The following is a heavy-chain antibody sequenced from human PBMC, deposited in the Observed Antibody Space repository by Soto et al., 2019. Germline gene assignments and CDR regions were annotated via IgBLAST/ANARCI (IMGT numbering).Heavy chain of an antibody. CDR1: GYTFTSYY. J-gene: IGHJ5*02. CDR3: ARSEYCSGDKCYSGWFDP. D-gene: IGHD2-15*01. CDR2: INSIDGKT. Sequence: ASVKVSCKASGYTFTSYYMHWVRQAPGQGLEWMGWINSIDGKTSYAQKFQGRVTMTTDTATSTAYMELETLTSDDTAVYSCARSEYCSGDKCYSGWFDPWGQGTLVTVSS. V-gene: IGHV1-46*01.